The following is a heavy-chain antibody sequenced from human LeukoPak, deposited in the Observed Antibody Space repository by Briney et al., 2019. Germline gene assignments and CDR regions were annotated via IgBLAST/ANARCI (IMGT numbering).Heavy chain of an antibody. Sequence: GASVKVSCKASGYTFTANYIHWVRQAPGQGLEWMGWINPNGGGTNYAQKFQGWVTMTRDTSISTLYMELSRLKSDDTAVYYCATGFGSSWFDYWGQGTLVTVSS. CDR2: INPNGGGT. D-gene: IGHD6-13*01. CDR1: GYTFTANY. J-gene: IGHJ4*02. CDR3: ATGFGSSWFDY. V-gene: IGHV1-2*04.